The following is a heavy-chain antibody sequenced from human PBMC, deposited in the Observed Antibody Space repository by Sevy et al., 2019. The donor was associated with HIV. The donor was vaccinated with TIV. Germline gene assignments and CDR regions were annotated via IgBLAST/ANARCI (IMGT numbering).Heavy chain of an antibody. CDR2: IKQDMSEK. Sequence: GGYLRLSCAASGFTFSSYWMTWVRQAPGKGLEWVANIKQDMSEKYYADSVKGRFTISRDNARNSLYLQMASLRAEDTTVYYCARAQQVTMLVVIGGLYFDFWGQGNLVTVSS. V-gene: IGHV3-7*01. J-gene: IGHJ4*02. CDR3: ARAQQVTMLVVIGGLYFDF. D-gene: IGHD3-22*01. CDR1: GFTFSSYW.